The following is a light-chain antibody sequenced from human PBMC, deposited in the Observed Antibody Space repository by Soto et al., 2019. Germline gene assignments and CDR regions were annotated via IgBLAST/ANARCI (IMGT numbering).Light chain of an antibody. Sequence: QSVLTQPASVSGSPGQSITISCTGTSSDVGGYNYVSWYQQHPGKAPKLMIYDVSNRPSGVSNRFSGSKSGNTASLTISGLQAEDEADHYCSSYKSSCTPYVFGTGTKVTVL. CDR3: SSYKSSCTPYV. V-gene: IGLV2-14*01. J-gene: IGLJ1*01. CDR1: SSDVGGYNY. CDR2: DVS.